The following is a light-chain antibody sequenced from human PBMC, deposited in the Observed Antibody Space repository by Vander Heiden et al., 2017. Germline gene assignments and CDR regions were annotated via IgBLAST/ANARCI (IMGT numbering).Light chain of an antibody. CDR1: QRVSSSS. V-gene: IGKV3-20*01. CDR2: GAP. Sequence: EIVLTQSPGTLSLSPGERATLSCRASQRVSSSSLAWYQHKPGKAPMLLIYGAPRRATGIPDRVSGSGSGTDFTLTISRLEPEDFAVYYCQRYGSSFTFGPGTKVDIK. J-gene: IGKJ3*01. CDR3: QRYGSSFT.